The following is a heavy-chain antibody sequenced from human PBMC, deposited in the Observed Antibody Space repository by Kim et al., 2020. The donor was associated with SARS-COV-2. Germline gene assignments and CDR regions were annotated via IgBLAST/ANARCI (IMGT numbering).Heavy chain of an antibody. D-gene: IGHD3-10*01. J-gene: IGHJ4*02. V-gene: IGHV1-3*01. Sequence: KYSQKFQGRVTITRDTSASTAYMELSSLRSEDTAVYYCARDRGGFGDIDYWGQGTLVTVSS. CDR3: ARDRGGFGDIDY.